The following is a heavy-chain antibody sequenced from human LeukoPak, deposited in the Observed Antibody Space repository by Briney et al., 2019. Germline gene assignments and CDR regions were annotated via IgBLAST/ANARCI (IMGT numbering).Heavy chain of an antibody. D-gene: IGHD6-13*01. CDR1: GGSISSSNW. Sequence: PSETLSLTCAVSGGSISSSNWWSWVRQPPGKGLEWIGEIYHSGSTNYNPSLKSRVTISVDTSKNQFSLKLSSVTAADTAVYYCARGVDGSSWYSDYWGQGTLVTVSS. CDR3: ARGVDGSSWYSDY. J-gene: IGHJ4*02. V-gene: IGHV4-4*02. CDR2: IYHSGST.